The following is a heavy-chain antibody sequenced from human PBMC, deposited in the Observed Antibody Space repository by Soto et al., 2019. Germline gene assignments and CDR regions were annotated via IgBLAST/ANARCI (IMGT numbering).Heavy chain of an antibody. V-gene: IGHV1-3*01. CDR3: ARDRGFYSMDV. Sequence: ASVKVSCTASGYTFTIYAIHWVRQAPGQRLEWMGWINAGNGNTKYSQKFQDRVTITRDTSASTAYMELSSLRSEDTAVYYCARDRGFYSMDVWGQGTTVTSP. CDR1: GYTFTIYA. D-gene: IGHD3-16*01. J-gene: IGHJ6*02. CDR2: INAGNGNT.